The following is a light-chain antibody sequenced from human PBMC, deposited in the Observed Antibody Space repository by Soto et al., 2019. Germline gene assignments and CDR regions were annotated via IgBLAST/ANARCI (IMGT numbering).Light chain of an antibody. Sequence: QSALTQPASVSGSPGQSIAISCTGTSSDVGAHNYVSWYQQHPGKAPKLIIYDVSNRPSGVSTRFSAFKSGNTASLTISGLQSEEEADYYCSSYTYTSTLVIFGGGTKLTVL. V-gene: IGLV2-14*03. CDR3: SSYTYTSTLVI. CDR2: DVS. J-gene: IGLJ2*01. CDR1: SSDVGAHNY.